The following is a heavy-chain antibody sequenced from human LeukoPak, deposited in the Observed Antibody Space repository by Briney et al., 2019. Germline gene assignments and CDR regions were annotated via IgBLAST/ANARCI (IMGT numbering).Heavy chain of an antibody. CDR1: SDSISSYY. CDR3: ARGRLLEWFDS. J-gene: IGHJ5*02. D-gene: IGHD3-3*01. V-gene: IGHV4-59*01. CDR2: ISDSGST. Sequence: SETLSLTCTVSSDSISSYYWSWIRQPPGKRLEWIGCISDSGSTNYNPSLKSRVTISVDTSKSQFSLKLSSVTAADTAVYHCARGRLLEWFDSWGQGTLVSVSS.